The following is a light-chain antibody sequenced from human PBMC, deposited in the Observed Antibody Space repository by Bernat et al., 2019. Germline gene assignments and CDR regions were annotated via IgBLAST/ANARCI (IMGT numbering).Light chain of an antibody. J-gene: IGKJ4*01. CDR2: AAS. Sequence: DIQLTQSPSFLSASVGDRVTITCRASQGISSYLAWYQQKPGKAPKLLIYAASTLQSGVSSRFSGSGSGTEFTLTISSLQPDDFATYYCQQVDTYPLTFGGGTKVDIK. V-gene: IGKV1-9*01. CDR3: QQVDTYPLT. CDR1: QGISSY.